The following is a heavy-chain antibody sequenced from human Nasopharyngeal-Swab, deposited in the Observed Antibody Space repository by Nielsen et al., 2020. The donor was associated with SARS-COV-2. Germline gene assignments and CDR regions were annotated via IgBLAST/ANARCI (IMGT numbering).Heavy chain of an antibody. CDR1: GDSVSSNSAA. V-gene: IGHV6-1*01. Sequence: SQTLSLMCAISGDSVSSNSAAWTWIRQSPSRGLEWLGRTYFKSKWLNDYAVSVKRRLTINQDTSRNQFSLQLNSVTPEDTAIYYCARGSGTYSDYFDYWGQGTLVSVSS. J-gene: IGHJ4*01. CDR2: TYFKSKWLN. CDR3: ARGSGTYSDYFDY. D-gene: IGHD1-26*01.